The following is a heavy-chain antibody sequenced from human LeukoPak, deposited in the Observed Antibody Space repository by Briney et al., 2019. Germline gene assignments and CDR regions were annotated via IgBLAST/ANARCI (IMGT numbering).Heavy chain of an antibody. CDR3: ARDEAMVKYYYYYGMDV. D-gene: IGHD5-18*01. CDR2: IIPILGIA. V-gene: IGHV1-69*04. CDR1: GGTFSSYA. Sequence: SVTVSCKASGGTFSSYAISWVRQAPGQGLEWMGRIIPILGIANYAQKFQGRVTITADKSTTTAYMELSSLRSDDTAVYYCARDEAMVKYYYYYGMDVWGQGTTVTVSS. J-gene: IGHJ6*02.